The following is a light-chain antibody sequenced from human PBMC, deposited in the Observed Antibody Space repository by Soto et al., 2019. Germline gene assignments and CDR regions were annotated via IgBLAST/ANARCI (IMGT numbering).Light chain of an antibody. Sequence: DIQLTQSPSFLSASVGDRVTITCRAGQGISSYFAWYQQRPGKAPKLLIYAASTLQSGVPSRFSGSGSGTEFSLTISSLQPEDFATYYCQQLSSYPLTFGGGTKVEIK. CDR2: AAS. V-gene: IGKV1-9*01. J-gene: IGKJ4*01. CDR3: QQLSSYPLT. CDR1: QGISSY.